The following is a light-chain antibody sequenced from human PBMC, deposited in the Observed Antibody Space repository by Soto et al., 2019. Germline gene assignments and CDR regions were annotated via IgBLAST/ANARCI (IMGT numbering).Light chain of an antibody. Sequence: EIVLTQSPGTLYLSPGERATLSVRASQSVSSSYLAWYQQKPGQAPRLLIYGASSRATGIPARFSGSGSGTDFTLTISRLEPEDFAGYYCQEYGRCTRVTFGQGTKVEIK. J-gene: IGKJ1*01. CDR1: QSVSSSY. CDR3: QEYGRCTRVT. CDR2: GAS. V-gene: IGKV3-20*01.